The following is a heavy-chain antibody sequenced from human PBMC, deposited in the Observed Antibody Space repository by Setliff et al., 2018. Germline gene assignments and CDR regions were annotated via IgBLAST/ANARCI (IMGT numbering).Heavy chain of an antibody. CDR3: ARASARDYYYYYGMDV. J-gene: IGHJ6*02. Sequence: KLSETLSLTCTVSGGSISSHYWSWIRQPPGKGLEWIGSIYYSGSTNYNPSLKSRVTTSVDTSKNQFSLKLSSVTAADTAVYYCARASARDYYYYYGMDVWGQGTTVTVSS. CDR2: IYYSGST. V-gene: IGHV4-59*11. CDR1: GGSISSHY. D-gene: IGHD2-21*02.